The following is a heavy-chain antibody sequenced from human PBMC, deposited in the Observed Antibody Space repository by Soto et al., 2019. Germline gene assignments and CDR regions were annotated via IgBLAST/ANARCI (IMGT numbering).Heavy chain of an antibody. J-gene: IGHJ4*02. V-gene: IGHV1-69*13. CDR3: ARGSNSEEFAY. CDR2: IIPMFATP. D-gene: IGHD4-4*01. CDR1: GGTFSSNA. Sequence: AASVKVSCKASGGTFSSNAISWVRQAPGQGLEWMGGIIPMFATPKYAQKFQGRVTIIADESTSTVSMELSNLRSEDTALYYCARGSNSEEFAYWGQGTLVTVSS.